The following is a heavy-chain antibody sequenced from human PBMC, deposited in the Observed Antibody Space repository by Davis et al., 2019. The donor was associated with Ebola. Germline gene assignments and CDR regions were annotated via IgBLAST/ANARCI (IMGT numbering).Heavy chain of an antibody. Sequence: GESLKLSCAASGFTFSSYWMAWVRQAPGKGLEWVANLNQDGGQKYYVDSVKGRFTISRDNAKNSLYLQMDSLRAEDTVMYYCGRDVSGSYDYWGQGTLVTVSS. J-gene: IGHJ4*02. V-gene: IGHV3-7*01. CDR2: LNQDGGQK. CDR3: GRDVSGSYDY. CDR1: GFTFSSYW. D-gene: IGHD1-26*01.